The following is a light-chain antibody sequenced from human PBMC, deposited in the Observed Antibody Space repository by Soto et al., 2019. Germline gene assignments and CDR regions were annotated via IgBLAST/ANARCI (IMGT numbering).Light chain of an antibody. V-gene: IGKV1-9*01. CDR1: QSISSY. CDR3: QQYYSYSPWT. CDR2: AAS. J-gene: IGKJ1*01. Sequence: DIQMTQSPSSLSASVGDRVTITCRASQSISSYLAWYQQKPGKAPELLIYAASTLQSGVPSRFSGSGSGTEFTLTISSLQPDDFATYYCQQYYSYSPWTFGQGTKVDIK.